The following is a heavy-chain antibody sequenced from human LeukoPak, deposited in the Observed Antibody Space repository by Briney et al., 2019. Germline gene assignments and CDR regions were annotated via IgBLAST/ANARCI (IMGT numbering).Heavy chain of an antibody. V-gene: IGHV1-46*01. CDR2: INPSGGST. J-gene: IGHJ3*02. CDR3: VSAKGWLGAFDI. CDR1: GHTFTNFY. Sequence: GASVKVSCTASGHTFTNFYIHWVRQAPGQGLEWMGIINPSGGSTSYAQKFQCRVTITRDMSTSTVYVELSSLRSEDTAVYYCVSAKGWLGAFDIWGQGTMVTVSP. D-gene: IGHD2-15*01.